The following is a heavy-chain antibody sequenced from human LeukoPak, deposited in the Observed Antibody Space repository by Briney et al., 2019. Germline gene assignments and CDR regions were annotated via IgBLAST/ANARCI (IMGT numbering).Heavy chain of an antibody. Sequence: SVKVSCKASGGTFSSYAISWVRQVPGQGLEWMGGIIPIFGTANYAQKFQGRVTITADKSTSTAYMELSSLRSEDTAVYYCARDGAAVADTYYYYGMDVWGQGTTVTVSS. J-gene: IGHJ6*02. CDR3: ARDGAAVADTYYYYGMDV. CDR2: IIPIFGTA. D-gene: IGHD6-19*01. CDR1: GGTFSSYA. V-gene: IGHV1-69*06.